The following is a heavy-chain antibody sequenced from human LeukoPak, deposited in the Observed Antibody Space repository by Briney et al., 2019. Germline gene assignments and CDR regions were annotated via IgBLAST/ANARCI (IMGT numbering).Heavy chain of an antibody. D-gene: IGHD6-13*01. CDR3: ARDSTAGYSSSPAYYFDY. J-gene: IGHJ4*02. CDR1: GFTFSSYG. V-gene: IGHV3-30*02. CDR2: IRYDGSNK. Sequence: GGSLRLSCAASGFTFSSYGMHWVRQAPGKGLEWVAFIRYDGSNKYYADSVKGRFTISRDNSKNTLYLQMNSLRAEDTAVYYCARDSTAGYSSSPAYYFDYWGQGTLVTVSS.